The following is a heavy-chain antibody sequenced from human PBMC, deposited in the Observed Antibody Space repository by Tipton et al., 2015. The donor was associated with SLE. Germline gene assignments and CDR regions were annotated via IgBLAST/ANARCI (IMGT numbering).Heavy chain of an antibody. J-gene: IGHJ4*02. CDR3: ARDGQLVGADFDY. V-gene: IGHV4-59*01. Sequence: TLSLTCTVSGGSISSYYWSWTRQPPGKGLEWIGYIYYSGSTNYNPSLKSRVTISVDTSKNQFSLKLSSVTAADTAVYYCARDGQLVGADFDYWGQGTLVTVSS. CDR1: GGSISSYY. D-gene: IGHD6-6*01. CDR2: IYYSGST.